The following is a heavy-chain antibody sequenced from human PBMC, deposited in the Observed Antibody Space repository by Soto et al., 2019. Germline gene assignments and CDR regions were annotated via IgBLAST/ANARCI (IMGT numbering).Heavy chain of an antibody. D-gene: IGHD2-15*01. V-gene: IGHV1-3*01. J-gene: IGHJ5*02. CDR1: GYTYTSYG. Sequence: ASVKVSCKASGYTYTSYGIHWVRQAPGQRLEWMGWINAANGDTKYSPKFQGRVTITRDTSASTAYMELGSLRSEDSGVRYCVRRRVSGSGIGWFDPWGQGTLVTVSS. CDR2: INAANGDT. CDR3: VRRRVSGSGIGWFDP.